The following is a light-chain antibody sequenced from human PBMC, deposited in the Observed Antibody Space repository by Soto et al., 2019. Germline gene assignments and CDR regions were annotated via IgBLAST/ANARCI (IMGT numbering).Light chain of an antibody. CDR3: SAYPARGTLV. Sequence: QSALTQPASVSGSAGQSITISCSGTMRDVGAYNLVSWYQQHPGTAPKLIIYEVRNRPSGISSRFSGSRSGNTASLTISGLQSEDEGDYYCSAYPARGTLVFGGGTKVTVL. CDR2: EVR. CDR1: MRDVGAYNL. V-gene: IGLV2-14*01. J-gene: IGLJ3*02.